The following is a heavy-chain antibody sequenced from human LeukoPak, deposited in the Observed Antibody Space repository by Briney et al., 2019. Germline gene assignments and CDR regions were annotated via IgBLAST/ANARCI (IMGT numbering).Heavy chain of an antibody. CDR2: IYYSGST. CDR1: GGSISSSSYY. Sequence: SETLSLTCTVSGGSISSSSYYWGWIRQPPGKGLEWIGSIYYSGSTYYNPSLKSRVTISVDTSKNQFSLKLSSVTAADTAVYYCARLKPYYDSSGYYAVFDYWGQGTLVTVSS. J-gene: IGHJ4*02. V-gene: IGHV4-39*01. CDR3: ARLKPYYDSSGYYAVFDY. D-gene: IGHD3-22*01.